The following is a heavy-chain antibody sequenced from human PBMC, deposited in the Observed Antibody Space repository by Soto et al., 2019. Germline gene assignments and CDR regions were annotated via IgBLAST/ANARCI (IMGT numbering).Heavy chain of an antibody. CDR2: INHSGST. Sequence: SETLSLTCAVYGGSFSGYYWSWIRQPPGKGLEWIGEINHSGSTNYNPSLKSRVTISVDTSKNQFSLKLSSVTAADTAVYYCARGDFYGSGSYQYGMDVWGQGTTVTVPS. J-gene: IGHJ6*02. V-gene: IGHV4-34*01. D-gene: IGHD3-10*01. CDR3: ARGDFYGSGSYQYGMDV. CDR1: GGSFSGYY.